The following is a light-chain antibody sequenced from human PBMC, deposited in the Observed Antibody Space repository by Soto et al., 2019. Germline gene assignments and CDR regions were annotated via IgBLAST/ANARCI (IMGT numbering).Light chain of an antibody. V-gene: IGKV1-17*01. J-gene: IGKJ1*01. CDR3: LQHNTYPWT. Sequence: DIPMTQSPSSLSASVGDRVTITCRASLAIRTDLGWYQQKPGKAPKRLIYAASSLQSGVPSRFSGSGSGTEFTLTISSLQPEDFATYYCLQHNTYPWTFGQGTKVEIK. CDR2: AAS. CDR1: LAIRTD.